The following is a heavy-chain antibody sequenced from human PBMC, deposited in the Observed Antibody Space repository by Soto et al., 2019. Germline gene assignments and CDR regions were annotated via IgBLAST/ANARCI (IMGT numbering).Heavy chain of an antibody. CDR3: ARVSYDILTGYYPLGFIDY. J-gene: IGHJ4*02. V-gene: IGHV4-4*02. D-gene: IGHD3-9*01. Sequence: SETLSLTCAVSGGSISSSNWLSWVRQPPGKGLEWIGEIYHSGSTNYNPSLKSRVTISVDKSKNQFSLKLSSVTAADTAVYYCARVSYDILTGYYPLGFIDYWGQGTLVTVSS. CDR1: GGSISSSNW. CDR2: IYHSGST.